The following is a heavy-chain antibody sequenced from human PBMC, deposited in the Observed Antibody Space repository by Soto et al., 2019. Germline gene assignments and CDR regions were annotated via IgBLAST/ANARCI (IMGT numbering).Heavy chain of an antibody. D-gene: IGHD3-22*01. V-gene: IGHV5-10-1*01. CDR1: GYSFTSYW. CDR3: AGVLLFFYDSSGFFHQ. Sequence: PGESLKISCKGSGYSFTSYWISWVRQMPGKGLEWVGRIDPSDSYTNYSPSFQGHVTISADKSISTAYLQWSSLKASDTAMYYCAGVLLFFYDSSGFFHQWGQGTLVTVSS. J-gene: IGHJ4*02. CDR2: IDPSDSYT.